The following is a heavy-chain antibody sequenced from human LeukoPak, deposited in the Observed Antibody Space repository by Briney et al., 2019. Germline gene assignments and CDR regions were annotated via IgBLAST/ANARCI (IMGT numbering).Heavy chain of an antibody. D-gene: IGHD2-21*01. CDR1: GYTFTGYY. J-gene: IGHJ4*02. CDR3: ARVREAYCGGDCSYFDY. Sequence: GASVKVSCKASGYTFTGYYMHWVRQAPGQGLEWIGWINPNSGGTNYAQKFQGRVTMTRDTSISTAYMELSRLRSDDTAVYYCARVREAYCGGDCSYFDYWGQGTLVTVSS. V-gene: IGHV1-2*02. CDR2: INPNSGGT.